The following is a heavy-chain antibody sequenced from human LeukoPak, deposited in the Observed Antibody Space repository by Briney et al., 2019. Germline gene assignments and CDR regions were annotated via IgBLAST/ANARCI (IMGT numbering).Heavy chain of an antibody. D-gene: IGHD5-24*01. CDR2: LNWDSVTI. CDR3: VKDRRDGYYYMDV. CDR1: GFRFDDYT. V-gene: IGHV3-43*01. J-gene: IGHJ6*03. Sequence: GGSLRLSCAASGFRFDDYTMHWVRQVPGKSLEWVALLNWDSVTIAYGDSVKGRFTISRDNSKNSLYLQMNSLRAEDAALYYCVKDRRDGYYYMDVWGNGTTVTVSS.